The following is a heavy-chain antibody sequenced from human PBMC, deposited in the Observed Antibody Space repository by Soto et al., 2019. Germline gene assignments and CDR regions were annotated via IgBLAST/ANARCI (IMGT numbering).Heavy chain of an antibody. CDR3: ARDRLRSSHFDY. CDR1: GFTFSSYA. J-gene: IGHJ4*02. V-gene: IGHV3-23*01. CDR2: ISGSGGST. D-gene: IGHD5-12*01. Sequence: GGSLRLSCAASGFTFSSYAMSWVRQAPGKGLEWVSAISGSGGSTYYADSVKGRFTISRDNSKNTLYLQMNSLRAEDTAVYYCARDRLRSSHFDYWGQGTLVTVSS.